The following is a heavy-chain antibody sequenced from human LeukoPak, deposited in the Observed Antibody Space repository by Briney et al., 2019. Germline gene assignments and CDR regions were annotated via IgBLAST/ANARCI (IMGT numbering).Heavy chain of an antibody. Sequence: ASVKVSCKASGYTFTGNYINWVRQAPGQGLEWMGWINPNSGGTNYAQKFQDWVTMTRDTSISTAYMELNRLTSDDTAVYYCARVSSIDGAIDYWGKETLFTVPS. CDR3: ARVSSIDGAIDY. J-gene: IGHJ4*02. CDR2: INPNSGGT. V-gene: IGHV1-2*04. CDR1: GYTFTGNY. D-gene: IGHD5-24*01.